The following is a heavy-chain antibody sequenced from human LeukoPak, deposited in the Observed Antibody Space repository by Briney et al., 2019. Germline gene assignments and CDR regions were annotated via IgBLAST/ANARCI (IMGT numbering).Heavy chain of an antibody. V-gene: IGHV4-4*07. CDR1: GGSISNYY. J-gene: IGHJ6*02. Sequence: ETLSLTCTVSGGSISNYYWSWIRQPAGKGLEWIGRSYSSGSYNYNPSLKSRVTMSVDTSKNQFSLRLSSVTAADTAVYYCARLFPATGTPYYYIMDVWGQGTTVTVSS. D-gene: IGHD6-13*01. CDR2: SYSSGSY. CDR3: ARLFPATGTPYYYIMDV.